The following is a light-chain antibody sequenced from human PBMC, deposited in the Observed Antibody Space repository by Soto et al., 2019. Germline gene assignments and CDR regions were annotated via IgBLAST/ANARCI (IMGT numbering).Light chain of an antibody. J-gene: IGKJ1*01. CDR1: QSINSW. CDR2: KTS. Sequence: DIQLTQSPSTLSASVGDRVTITCRASQSINSWLAWYQQKPGKAPKFLIYKTSNLESGVPSRFSGSGSGTEFTLTISILQHDDFATYYCQYYNNYCWTFGQGTKVEIK. V-gene: IGKV1-5*03. CDR3: QYYNNYCWT.